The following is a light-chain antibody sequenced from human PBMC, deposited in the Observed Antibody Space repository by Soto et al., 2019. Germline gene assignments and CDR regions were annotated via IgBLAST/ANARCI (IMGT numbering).Light chain of an antibody. V-gene: IGKV3-11*01. CDR3: QQRSDWPPT. CDR1: QSVGTY. CDR2: DSS. Sequence: EIVLTQSPATLSLSPGERATLSCRASQSVGTYFAWYQQKPGQAPMLLIYDSSNRATGIPARFSGSGSGTDFTLTIRSLEPEDFAVYYCQQRSDWPPTFGGGTKVEIK. J-gene: IGKJ4*01.